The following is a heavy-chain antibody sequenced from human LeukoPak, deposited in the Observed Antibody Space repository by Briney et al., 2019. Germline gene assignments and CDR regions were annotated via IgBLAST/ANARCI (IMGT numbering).Heavy chain of an antibody. J-gene: IGHJ4*02. Sequence: KAGGSLRLSCAASGFTFSSYNMNWVRQAPGKGLEWVSSISFSSSYIYYADSVTGRFTISRDNAKNSLFLQMSSLRAEDTAVYYCAKTPGIAAAGTSKFDYWGQGTLVTVSS. V-gene: IGHV3-21*04. CDR1: GFTFSSYN. CDR2: ISFSSSYI. CDR3: AKTPGIAAAGTSKFDY. D-gene: IGHD6-13*01.